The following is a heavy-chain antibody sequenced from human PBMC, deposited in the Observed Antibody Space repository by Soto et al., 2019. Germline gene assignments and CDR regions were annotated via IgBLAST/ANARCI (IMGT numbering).Heavy chain of an antibody. CDR1: GGSITTGGYY. CDR3: ARTKCSGGSCYSWSLDS. CDR2: RYYSEST. J-gene: IGHJ4*02. D-gene: IGHD2-15*01. Sequence: PSETLSLTCTVSGGSITTGGYYWSWMRQLPGKGLEWIGHRYYSESTYYNPSLKSRLSISLDTSKNQFSLKLSLVTAADTAMYYCARTKCSGGSCYSWSLDSWGQGTPVPVS. V-gene: IGHV4-31*03.